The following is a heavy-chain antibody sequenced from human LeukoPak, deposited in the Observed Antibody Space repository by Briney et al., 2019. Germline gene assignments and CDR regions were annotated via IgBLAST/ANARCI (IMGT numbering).Heavy chain of an antibody. Sequence: GASVKVSCKTSGYTFTGYYMHWVRQAPGQGLEWMGWINPNSGGTNYAQKFQGRVTMTRDTSISTAYMELSRLRSDDTAVYYCARADWDTAMIDYWGQGTLVTVSS. V-gene: IGHV1-2*02. CDR1: GYTFTGYY. CDR2: INPNSGGT. J-gene: IGHJ4*02. CDR3: ARADWDTAMIDY. D-gene: IGHD5-18*01.